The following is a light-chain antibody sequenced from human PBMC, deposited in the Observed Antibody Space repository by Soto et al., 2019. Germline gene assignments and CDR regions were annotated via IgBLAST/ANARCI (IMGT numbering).Light chain of an antibody. Sequence: DIQMTQSPSSLSASVGDRVTITCRARQSINSYLNWYQQKPGKAPKLLIYAASSLQSGVPSRFSGSASGTDFTLTISSLQPEDFATYYCQQSYNTPPLTFGGGTKVEIK. CDR1: QSINSY. CDR2: AAS. V-gene: IGKV1-39*01. CDR3: QQSYNTPPLT. J-gene: IGKJ4*01.